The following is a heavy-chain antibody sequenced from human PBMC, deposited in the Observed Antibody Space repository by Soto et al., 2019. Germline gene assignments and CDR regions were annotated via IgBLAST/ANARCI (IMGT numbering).Heavy chain of an antibody. Sequence: EVQLVESGGGLVKPGGSLRLSCAASGFTFSSAWLNWVRQAPGEGLEWVGRIKGKVHGETTDYAAPVKGRFSISRDDSTNTLHLQLNSLEIEDTDVYYCPAEPHYYTGGVAYWGQGARVTVSS. CDR2: IKGKVHGETT. CDR1: GFTFSSAW. D-gene: IGHD2-8*02. CDR3: PAEPHYYTGGVAY. J-gene: IGHJ4*02. V-gene: IGHV3-15*07.